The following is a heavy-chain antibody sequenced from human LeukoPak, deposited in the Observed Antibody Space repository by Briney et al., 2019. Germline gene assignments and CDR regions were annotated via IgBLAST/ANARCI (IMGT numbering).Heavy chain of an antibody. CDR1: GXSISSSSHY. D-gene: IGHD3-10*01. CDR2: IYYSGST. Sequence: PSETLSLTCTVSGXSISSSSHYWGWIRQPPGKGLEWIGSIYYSGSTYYNPSLKSRVTISVETSKNQFSLKLSSVTAADTAVYYCARPELLWFGESYYYGMDVWGQGTTVTVSS. V-gene: IGHV4-39*01. CDR3: ARPELLWFGESYYYGMDV. J-gene: IGHJ6*02.